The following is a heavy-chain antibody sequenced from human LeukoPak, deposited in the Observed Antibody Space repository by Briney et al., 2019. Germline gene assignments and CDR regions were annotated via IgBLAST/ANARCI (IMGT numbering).Heavy chain of an antibody. J-gene: IGHJ5*02. Sequence: GGSLRLSCAASGFTFSSYAMSWVRQAPGKGLEWVSAISGSGGSTYYADSVKGRFTIYRDNSKNTLYLQMNSLRAEDTAVYYCAKDLTDQLLWKRFDPWGQGTLVTVSS. CDR3: AKDLTDQLLWKRFDP. D-gene: IGHD2-2*01. CDR2: ISGSGGST. V-gene: IGHV3-23*01. CDR1: GFTFSSYA.